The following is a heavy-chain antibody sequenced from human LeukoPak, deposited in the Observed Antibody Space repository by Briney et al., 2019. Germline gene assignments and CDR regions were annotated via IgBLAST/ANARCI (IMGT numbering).Heavy chain of an antibody. CDR1: GFTFDDYA. D-gene: IGHD3-10*01. J-gene: IGHJ4*02. V-gene: IGHV3-9*01. Sequence: GGSLRLSCAASGFTFDDYAMHWVRRAPGKGLEWVSGFSWNSGSIGYADSVKGRFTISRDNAKNSLYLQMNSLRAEDTALYYCAKDAMVRGVIVNPYYFDYWGQGTLVTVSS. CDR3: AKDAMVRGVIVNPYYFDY. CDR2: FSWNSGSI.